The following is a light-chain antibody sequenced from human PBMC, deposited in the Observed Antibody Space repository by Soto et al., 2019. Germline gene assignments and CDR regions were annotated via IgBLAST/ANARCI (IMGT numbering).Light chain of an antibody. CDR3: QQCSDWPLFT. V-gene: IGKV3-15*01. CDR2: GAS. CDR1: QSVSSY. Sequence: EIVMTQSPATLSVSPGERVTLSCRASQSVSSYLACYQHKPGQPPRLLLYGASTRATGIPVRFSGSGSGTEFTLTISSLQSEDFAVYFCQQCSDWPLFTFGQGTRLEIK. J-gene: IGKJ5*01.